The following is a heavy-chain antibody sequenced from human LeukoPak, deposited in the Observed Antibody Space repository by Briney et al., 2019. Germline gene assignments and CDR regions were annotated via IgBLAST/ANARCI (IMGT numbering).Heavy chain of an antibody. CDR3: ARDVRREEGWLPYYYYGMDV. J-gene: IGHJ6*02. D-gene: IGHD5-24*01. V-gene: IGHV4-39*02. Sequence: PSETLSLTCTVSGGSISSSDYYWGWVRQPPGKGLEWIGSIFYSGAAHCNPSLKSRVTISVDTSNNQFSLMLSSATAADTAVYYCARDVRREEGWLPYYYYGMDVWGQGTTVTVSS. CDR2: IFYSGAA. CDR1: GGSISSSDYY.